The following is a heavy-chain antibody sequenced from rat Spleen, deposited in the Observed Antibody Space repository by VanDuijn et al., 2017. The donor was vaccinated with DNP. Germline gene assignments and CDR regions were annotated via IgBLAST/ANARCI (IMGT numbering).Heavy chain of an antibody. CDR1: GFNFNDYW. J-gene: IGHJ2*01. Sequence: EVKLVESGGGLVQPGRSLKLSCVASGFNFNDYWMGWVRQAPGKGLEWIGQINKDSSTITYIPSLKDKFTISRDNVQNTLYLQMSTLGSEDTAIYFCARGPNYGGASDCFEYWGQGVMVTVSS. CDR2: INKDSSTI. CDR3: ARGPNYGGASDCFEY. D-gene: IGHD1-11*01. V-gene: IGHV4-2*01.